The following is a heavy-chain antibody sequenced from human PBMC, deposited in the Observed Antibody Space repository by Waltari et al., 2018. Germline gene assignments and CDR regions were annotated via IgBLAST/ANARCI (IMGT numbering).Heavy chain of an antibody. CDR2: ISTIGAP. CDR3: AGRGAKMFSI. Sequence: QVQLQESGPGLVQPSQTLSLTCSVSGFSLSSGSYYWSWIRQHPGKGLGWIGYISTIGAPNSIPFLRSRLTLSVDTSKNQFSLKLNSVTAADTGVYFCAGRGAKMFSIWGRGTLVTVSS. CDR1: GFSLSSGSYY. V-gene: IGHV4-31*02. J-gene: IGHJ4*02. D-gene: IGHD3-3*02.